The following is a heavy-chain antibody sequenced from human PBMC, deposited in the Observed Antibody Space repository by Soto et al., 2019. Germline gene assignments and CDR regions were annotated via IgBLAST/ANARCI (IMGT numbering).Heavy chain of an antibody. CDR3: ARVSENDDDGYYMDG. D-gene: IGHD1-1*01. Sequence: GGSLRLSCAASGFAVTSNCLNWVRQAPGKGLEWVSVLYSGGSAYYADSVKGRFTISRHNSKNTLYLQMNSLRAEDTAVYYCARVSENDDDGYYMDGWGKGTTVTVSS. V-gene: IGHV3-53*04. CDR2: LYSGGSA. J-gene: IGHJ6*03. CDR1: GFAVTSNC.